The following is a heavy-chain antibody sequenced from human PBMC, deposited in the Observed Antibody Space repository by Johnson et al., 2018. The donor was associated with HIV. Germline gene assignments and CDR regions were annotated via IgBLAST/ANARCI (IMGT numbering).Heavy chain of an antibody. CDR1: GFTFSDYY. J-gene: IGHJ3*02. Sequence: QVQLVESGGGLVKPGGSLRLSCAASGFTFSDYYMSWIRQAPGKGLEWVSYISSSGSTIYYADSVKGRFTISRDNSKTTLYLQMNSLRAEDTAVYYCARESELLSSSDAFDIWGQGTMVTVSS. CDR3: ARESELLSSSDAFDI. D-gene: IGHD6-6*01. CDR2: ISSSGSTI. V-gene: IGHV3-11*04.